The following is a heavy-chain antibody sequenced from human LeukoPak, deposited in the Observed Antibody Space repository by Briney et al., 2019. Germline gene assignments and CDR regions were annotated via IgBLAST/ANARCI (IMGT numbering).Heavy chain of an antibody. J-gene: IGHJ4*02. CDR3: ARDPTHHLRYGYFDY. Sequence: GGSLRLSCAASGFTFSSYSMNWVRQAPGKGLEWGSYINNVASHIYYAGSVRGRFTISRDNAKNLLYLQMDSLRAEDTAVYYCARDPTHHLRYGYFDYWGQGTLVTVSS. D-gene: IGHD3-9*01. CDR1: GFTFSSYS. V-gene: IGHV3-21*01. CDR2: INNVASHI.